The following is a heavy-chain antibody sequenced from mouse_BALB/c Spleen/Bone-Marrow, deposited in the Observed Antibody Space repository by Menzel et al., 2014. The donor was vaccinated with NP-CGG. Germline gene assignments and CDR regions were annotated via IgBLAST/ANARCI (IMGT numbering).Heavy chain of an antibody. J-gene: IGHJ4*01. Sequence: DVHLVESGGGLVKPGGSLKLSCAGSGFTFSSYAMSWGRQTPEKRLERVASISSGGGTYYPASVKGRFTISRDNVRNILYLQMSSLRSEDTAMYYCARDGGLRGLYPMDYWGQGTSVTVSS. V-gene: IGHV5-6-5*01. D-gene: IGHD2-13*01. CDR3: ARDGGLRGLYPMDY. CDR1: GFTFSSYA. CDR2: ISSGGGT.